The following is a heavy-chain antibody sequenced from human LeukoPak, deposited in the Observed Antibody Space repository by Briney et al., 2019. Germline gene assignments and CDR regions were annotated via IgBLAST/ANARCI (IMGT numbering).Heavy chain of an antibody. V-gene: IGHV4-59*08. Sequence: PGGSLRLSCAASGFTFSSYAMHWVRQAPGKGLEWIGDVFYSGSNNYNPSLKSRLTISLDTSKNQFSLNLRSVTATDTAMYYCARRNTADASIDFWGQGTLVTASS. CDR3: ARRNTADASIDF. CDR1: GFTFSSYA. J-gene: IGHJ4*02. CDR2: VFYSGSN. D-gene: IGHD4-17*01.